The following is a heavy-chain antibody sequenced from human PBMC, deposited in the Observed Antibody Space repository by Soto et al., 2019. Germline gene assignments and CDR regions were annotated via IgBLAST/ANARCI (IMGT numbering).Heavy chain of an antibody. CDR3: ARQGAGYNLRDHFDY. Sequence: GGSLRLSCAASGFTFSSYWMSWVRQAPGKGLEWVANIKQDGSEKYYVDSVKGRFTISRDNTKNSLYLQMNSLRAEDTAVYYCARQGAGYNLRDHFDYWGQGTLVTVSS. CDR2: IKQDGSEK. CDR1: GFTFSSYW. D-gene: IGHD5-12*01. J-gene: IGHJ4*02. V-gene: IGHV3-7*03.